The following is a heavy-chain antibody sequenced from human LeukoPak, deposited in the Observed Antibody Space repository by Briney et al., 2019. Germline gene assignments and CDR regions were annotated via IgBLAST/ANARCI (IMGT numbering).Heavy chain of an antibody. D-gene: IGHD4-11*01. CDR1: GGTFSSYA. Sequence: ASVKVSCKASGGTFSSYAISWVRQAPGQGLEWMGGIIPIFGTANYAQKFQGRVTITTDESTSTAYMELSSLRSEDTAVYYCARAPDYSNYNEAFDYWGQGTLVTVSS. CDR3: ARAPDYSNYNEAFDY. CDR2: IIPIFGTA. J-gene: IGHJ4*02. V-gene: IGHV1-69*05.